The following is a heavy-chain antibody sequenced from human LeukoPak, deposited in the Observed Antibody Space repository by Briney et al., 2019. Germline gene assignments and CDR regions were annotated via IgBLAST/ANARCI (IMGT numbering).Heavy chain of an antibody. Sequence: SETLSLTCAVFGGSFSSGQYWSWIRQPPGKGLEWIGEINHSGSSNYNPALKSRVTISVDTSKNQFSLKLSSVTAADTAVYYCAKYYDFWSGYYVFDYWGQGTLVTVSS. CDR1: GGSFSSGQY. D-gene: IGHD3-3*01. CDR3: AKYYDFWSGYYVFDY. J-gene: IGHJ4*02. V-gene: IGHV4-34*01. CDR2: INHSGSS.